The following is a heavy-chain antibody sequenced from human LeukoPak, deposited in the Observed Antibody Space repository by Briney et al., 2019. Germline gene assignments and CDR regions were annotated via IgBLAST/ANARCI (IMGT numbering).Heavy chain of an antibody. CDR2: MKEDGGVI. Sequence: GGSLRLSCAASGFTLSNYWMSWVRQAPGKGLEWVANMKEDGGVINYVDSVTGRFTISRDNARGSLYLQMNSLRAEDTAVYYCVRDRGYSNFDYWGQGSLVTVSS. D-gene: IGHD4-11*01. CDR3: VRDRGYSNFDY. V-gene: IGHV3-7*01. J-gene: IGHJ4*02. CDR1: GFTLSNYW.